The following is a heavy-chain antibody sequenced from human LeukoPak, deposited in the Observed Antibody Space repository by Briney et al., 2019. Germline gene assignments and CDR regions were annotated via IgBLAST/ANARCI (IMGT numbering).Heavy chain of an antibody. CDR2: IGAGGTFT. D-gene: IGHD2-2*01. CDR3: AKPTPVLSAAMAGSEY. V-gene: IGHV3-23*01. CDR1: GFTFSSYA. Sequence: GGSLRLSCTASGFTFSSYAMNCVRQAPGKGLKWVSGIGAGGTFTYYADSVKGRFTIFRDNSRNTLYLQMNSLRAEDTAVYYCAKPTPVLSAAMAGSEYWGQGTLVTVSS. J-gene: IGHJ4*02.